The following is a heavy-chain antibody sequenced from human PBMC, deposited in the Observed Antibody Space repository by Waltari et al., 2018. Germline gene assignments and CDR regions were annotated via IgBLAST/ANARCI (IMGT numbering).Heavy chain of an antibody. CDR2: ISGSGGST. CDR3: AIIIAAAGTGGDY. Sequence: EVQLLESGGGLVQPGGSLRLSCAASGFTFSSYAMSGVRQAPGKGLEWVSAISGSGGSTYYADSVKGRFTISRDNSKNTLYLQMNSLRAEDTAVYYCAIIIAAAGTGGDYWGQGTLVTVSS. J-gene: IGHJ4*02. D-gene: IGHD6-13*01. CDR1: GFTFSSYA. V-gene: IGHV3-23*01.